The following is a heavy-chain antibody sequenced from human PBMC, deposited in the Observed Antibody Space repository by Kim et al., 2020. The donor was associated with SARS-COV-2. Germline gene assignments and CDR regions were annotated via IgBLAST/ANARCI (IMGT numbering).Heavy chain of an antibody. CDR1: GFPFSDHY. CDR2: TRNRARSYTT. CDR3: VRVGSNYAPDF. Sequence: GGSLRLSCAASGFPFSDHYMDWVRQAPGKGLEWVGRTRNRARSYTTEYAASVKGRFTISRDESKNSLCLQMNSLKIDDTAVYYCVRVGSNYAPDFWGQGTLVTVSS. V-gene: IGHV3-72*01. D-gene: IGHD1-7*01. J-gene: IGHJ4*02.